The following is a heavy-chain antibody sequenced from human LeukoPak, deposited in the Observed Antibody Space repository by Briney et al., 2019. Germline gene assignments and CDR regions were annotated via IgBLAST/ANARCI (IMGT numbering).Heavy chain of an antibody. CDR3: TRDSGTYNWFDP. V-gene: IGHV3-73*01. J-gene: IGHJ5*02. D-gene: IGHD1-26*01. CDR2: IDKKDKGYATAT. CDR1: GFTFSGSA. Sequence: GGSLKLSCAASGFTFSGSAIHWVRQSSGKGLEWVGQIDKKDKGYATATAYAASVKGRFTISRDDSITTAYLQMKSLKTEDTALYYCTRDSGTYNWFDPWGQGTLVTLSS.